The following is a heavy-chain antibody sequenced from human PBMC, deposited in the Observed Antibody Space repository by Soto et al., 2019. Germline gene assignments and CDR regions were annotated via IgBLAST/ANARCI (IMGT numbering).Heavy chain of an antibody. D-gene: IGHD6-6*01. Sequence: SETLSLTCSVSGGTINSGDYFWSWIRQPPGKGLEWIGSIFYTGSTYYSPSLKSRASMSMDTSKNLFSLRLRSLTAADTAVYYCARDRGVEQLVPTSYYYYGMDVWGQGTTVTVSS. CDR1: GGTINSGDYF. CDR2: IFYTGST. V-gene: IGHV4-30-4*01. CDR3: ARDRGVEQLVPTSYYYYGMDV. J-gene: IGHJ6*02.